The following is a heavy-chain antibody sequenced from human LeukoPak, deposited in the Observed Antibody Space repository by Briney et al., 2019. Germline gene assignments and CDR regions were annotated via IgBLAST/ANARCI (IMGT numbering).Heavy chain of an antibody. CDR2: MNTNSGNT. V-gene: IGHV1-8*01. CDR1: GYTFTSYD. CDR3: ARVRVGYGGQNRGVVFDI. D-gene: IGHD4-23*01. Sequence: ASVKVSCKASGYTFTSYDINWVRQATGHGLEWRRWMNTNSGNTGYAQKFQGRVTMTRNTSISTAYMELSSLRSEDTAVYYCARVRVGYGGQNRGVVFDIRGQGTMVTVSS. J-gene: IGHJ3*02.